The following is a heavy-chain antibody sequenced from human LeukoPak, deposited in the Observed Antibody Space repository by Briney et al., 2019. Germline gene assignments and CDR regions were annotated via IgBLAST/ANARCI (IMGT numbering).Heavy chain of an antibody. Sequence: SETLSLTCIVSGGSISSGTYYWGWIRQPPGKGLEWIGSIYYSGSTYYNPSLKSRVTISVDTSKNQFSLKLSSVTAADTAVYHCAGLVVGTATIDYWGQGTLVTVSS. D-gene: IGHD2-21*02. CDR1: GGSISSGTYY. V-gene: IGHV4-39*01. CDR3: AGLVVGTATIDY. CDR2: IYYSGST. J-gene: IGHJ4*02.